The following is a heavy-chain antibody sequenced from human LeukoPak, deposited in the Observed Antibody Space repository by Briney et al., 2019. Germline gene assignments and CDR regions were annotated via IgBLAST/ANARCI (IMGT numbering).Heavy chain of an antibody. CDR3: ARDLNWFDP. V-gene: IGHV4-34*01. CDR1: GGSFSGYY. CDR2: INHSENT. Sequence: SETLSLTCAVYGGSFSGYYWSWIRQPPGKGLEWIGEINHSENTNYNPSLKSRVTISVDTSKNQFSLKLSSVTAADTAVYYCARDLNWFDPWGQGTLVTVSS. J-gene: IGHJ5*02.